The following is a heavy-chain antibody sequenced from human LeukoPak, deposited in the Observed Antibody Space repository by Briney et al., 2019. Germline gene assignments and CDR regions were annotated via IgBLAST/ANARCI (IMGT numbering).Heavy chain of an antibody. V-gene: IGHV4-39*07. D-gene: IGHD3-3*01. Sequence: SSETLSLTCTVSGGSISSSSYYWCWIRQPPGKGLEWIGSIYYSGSTYYNPSLKSRVTISVDTSKNQFSLKLSSVTAADTAVYYCARDLYDFLCGYSNDNWFDPWGQGTLVTVSS. CDR1: GGSISSSSYY. J-gene: IGHJ5*02. CDR2: IYYSGST. CDR3: ARDLYDFLCGYSNDNWFDP.